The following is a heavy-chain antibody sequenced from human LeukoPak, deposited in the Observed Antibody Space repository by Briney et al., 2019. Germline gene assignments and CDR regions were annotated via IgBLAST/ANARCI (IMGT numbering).Heavy chain of an antibody. D-gene: IGHD3-10*01. CDR1: GGSFSGYY. CDR2: INHSGST. Sequence: PSETLSLTCAVCGGSFSGYYWSWIRQPPGKGLEWIGEINHSGSTNYNPSLKSRVTISVDTSKNQFSLKLSSETAADTAVYYCARDRLTPMVRGSLDYWGQGTLVTVSS. V-gene: IGHV4-34*01. CDR3: ARDRLTPMVRGSLDY. J-gene: IGHJ4*02.